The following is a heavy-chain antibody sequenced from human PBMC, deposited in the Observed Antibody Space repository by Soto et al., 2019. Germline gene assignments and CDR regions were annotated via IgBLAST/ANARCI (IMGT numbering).Heavy chain of an antibody. Sequence: EVQLLESGGGLVQPGGSLRLSCAASGFTFSSFVMNWVRQAPGKGLEWVSTISPGADVSHYTDSVKGRFTISRDNSRRTLHLQMDSLRVEDAAVYFCVRRARTATTTWGAFDGWGQGTAVTVSS. J-gene: IGHJ3*01. CDR1: GFTFSSFV. V-gene: IGHV3-23*01. CDR3: VRRARTATTTWGAFDG. CDR2: ISPGADVS. D-gene: IGHD1-1*01.